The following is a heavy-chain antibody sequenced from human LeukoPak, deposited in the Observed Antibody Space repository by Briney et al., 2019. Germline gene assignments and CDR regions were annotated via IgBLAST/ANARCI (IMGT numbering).Heavy chain of an antibody. J-gene: IGHJ4*02. V-gene: IGHV3-30-3*01. CDR1: GFTFSSYA. Sequence: GGSLRLSCAASGFTFSSYAMHWVRQAPGKGLEWVAVISYDGSNKYYADSVKGRFTISRDNSKNTLYLQMSSLRAEDTAVYYCARDSPNSGYDLAWRTRLDYWGQGTLVTVSS. D-gene: IGHD5-12*01. CDR2: ISYDGSNK. CDR3: ARDSPNSGYDLAWRTRLDY.